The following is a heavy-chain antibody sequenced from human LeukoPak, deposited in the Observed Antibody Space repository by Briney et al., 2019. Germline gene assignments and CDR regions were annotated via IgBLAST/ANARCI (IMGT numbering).Heavy chain of an antibody. CDR1: GGSISSYY. CDR2: IYYSGST. V-gene: IGHV4-59*01. CDR3: ARDTYYYDSSGSGIFDY. D-gene: IGHD3-22*01. Sequence: SETLSLTCTVSGGSISSYYWSWIRQPPGKGLEWIVYIYYSGSTNYNPSLKSRVTISVDTSKNQFSLKLSSVTAADTAVYYCARDTYYYDSSGSGIFDYWGQGTLVTVSS. J-gene: IGHJ4*02.